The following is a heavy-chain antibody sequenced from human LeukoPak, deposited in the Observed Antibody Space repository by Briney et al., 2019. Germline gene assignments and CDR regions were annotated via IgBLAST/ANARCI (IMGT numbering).Heavy chain of an antibody. CDR1: GYTFTSYG. V-gene: IGHV1-18*01. J-gene: IGHJ4*02. CDR3: ARDLPVVGATRSAFDY. Sequence: ASVKVSCKASGYTFTSYGISWVRQAPGQGLEWMGWISAYNGNTNYAQKLQGRVTMTTDTSTSTAYMELRSLRSDATAVYYCARDLPVVGATRSAFDYWGQGTLVTVSS. D-gene: IGHD1-26*01. CDR2: ISAYNGNT.